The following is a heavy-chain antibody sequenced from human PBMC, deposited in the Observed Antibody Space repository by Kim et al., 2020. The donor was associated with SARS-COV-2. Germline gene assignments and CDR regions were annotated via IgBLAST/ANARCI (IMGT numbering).Heavy chain of an antibody. Sequence: GGSLRLSCAASGFTFSSYAMSWVRQAPGKGLEWVSAISGSGGSTYYADSVKGRFTISRDNSKNTLYLQMNSLRAEDTAVYYCANSIADLDYYGMDVWGQGTTVTLSS. J-gene: IGHJ6*02. CDR1: GFTFSSYA. V-gene: IGHV3-23*01. D-gene: IGHD6-6*01. CDR3: ANSIADLDYYGMDV. CDR2: ISGSGGST.